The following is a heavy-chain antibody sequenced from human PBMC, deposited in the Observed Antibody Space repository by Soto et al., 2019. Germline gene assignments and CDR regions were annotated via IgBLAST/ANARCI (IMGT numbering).Heavy chain of an antibody. CDR3: AKETRMSRRPFYFDD. CDR1: GFTFSNYG. CDR2: ITFAGSKQ. V-gene: IGHV3-30*18. J-gene: IGHJ4*02. D-gene: IGHD2-8*01. Sequence: QVQLVESGGGVVQAGRSLRLSCAASGFTFSNYGMHWLRQAPGKGLEWVAVITFAGSKQYYPDSDSVRGRFTISRDNSKNTLYLQMTSRRPEDTAVYYCAKETRMSRRPFYFDDWRQGTLVTVPS.